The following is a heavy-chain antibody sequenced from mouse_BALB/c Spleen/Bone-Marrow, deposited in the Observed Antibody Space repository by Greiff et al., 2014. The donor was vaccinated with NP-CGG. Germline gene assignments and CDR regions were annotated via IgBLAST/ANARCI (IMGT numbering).Heavy chain of an antibody. CDR1: GFSLTSYD. V-gene: IGHV2-9-2*01. CDR3: VRPYGSYEAWFAY. J-gene: IGHJ3*01. CDR2: IWTGGGT. D-gene: IGHD2-1*01. Sequence: VHLAASGPGLVAPSQSLSITCTVSGFSLTSYDISWIRQPPGKGLEWLGVIWTGGGTNYNSAFMSRLSISKDNSNSQVFLKINSLQTNDTAIYYCVRPYGSYEAWFAYWGQGTLVTVSA.